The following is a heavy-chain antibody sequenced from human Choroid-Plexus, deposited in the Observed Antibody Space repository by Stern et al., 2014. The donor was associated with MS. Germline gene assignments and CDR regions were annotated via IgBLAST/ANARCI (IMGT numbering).Heavy chain of an antibody. V-gene: IGHV1-2*02. CDR2: INPNTGGP. CDR1: GYIFTGYY. J-gene: IGHJ6*02. CDR3: ARDQRGITIFGVVTDYYYLGMDV. D-gene: IGHD3-3*01. Sequence: QMQLVQSGAEVKKPGASVKVSCKTSGYIFTGYYIHWVRQAPGQGLEWMAWINPNTGGPKYAQKFQGRVTISRATSISTAYVELSSLTSDDTAVYYCARDQRGITIFGVVTDYYYLGMDVWGQGTTVTVSS.